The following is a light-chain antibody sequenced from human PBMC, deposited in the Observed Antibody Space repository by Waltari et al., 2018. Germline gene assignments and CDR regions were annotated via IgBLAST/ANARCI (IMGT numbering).Light chain of an antibody. CDR3: QQSYSTLS. J-gene: IGKJ4*02. Sequence: DIQMTQSLSSLSAAVGDRVTITCRASQSISRYVNWYQQKAGKAPSLLIYAASILQSGVPSRFGGSGSGADFSLTISNPQTEDLATCYCQQSYSTLSFGGGTKVDIK. CDR1: QSISRY. V-gene: IGKV1-39*01. CDR2: AAS.